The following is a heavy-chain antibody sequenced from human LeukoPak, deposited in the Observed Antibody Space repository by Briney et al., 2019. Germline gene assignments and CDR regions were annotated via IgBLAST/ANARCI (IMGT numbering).Heavy chain of an antibody. CDR1: GYTFTSYG. V-gene: IGHV1-18*01. CDR2: ISAYNGNT. J-gene: IGHJ4*02. D-gene: IGHD6-19*01. Sequence: ASVKVSCKASGYTFTSYGISWVRQAPGQGLEWMGWISAYNGNTNYAQELQGRVTMTTDTSTSTAYMELRSLRSDDTAVYYCARALSRYSSGWYLGYWGQGTLVTVSS. CDR3: ARALSRYSSGWYLGY.